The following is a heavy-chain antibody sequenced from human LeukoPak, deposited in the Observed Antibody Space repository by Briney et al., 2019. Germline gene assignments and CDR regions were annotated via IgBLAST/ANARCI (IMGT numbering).Heavy chain of an antibody. J-gene: IGHJ4*02. D-gene: IGHD6-19*01. CDR2: ISTNGNNE. V-gene: IGHV3-30*18. CDR3: AKDQIGWAPGYVSGPLDQ. CDR1: GFSFTMYG. Sequence: GRPLRLSCAASGFSFTMYGIHWVRQAPGKGLEWVAVISTNGNNEYYANSVKGRFTISRDNSKNTVYLQMTSLRTEDTAVYYCAKDQIGWAPGYVSGPLDQWGQGTLVTVSS.